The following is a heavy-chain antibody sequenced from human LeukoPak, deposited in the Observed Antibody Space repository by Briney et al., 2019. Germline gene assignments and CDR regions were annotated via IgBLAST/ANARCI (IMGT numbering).Heavy chain of an antibody. J-gene: IGHJ6*03. V-gene: IGHV1-69*05. D-gene: IGHD2-15*01. CDR3: ASVVVAGPYYYYMDV. CDR2: IFPIFGTA. Sequence: ASVKVSCKASGGTFSSYAISWVRQAPGQGLEWMGGIFPIFGTANYAQKFQGRVTITTDESTSTAYMELSSLRSEDTAVYYCASVVVAGPYYYYMDVWGKGTTVTVSS. CDR1: GGTFSSYA.